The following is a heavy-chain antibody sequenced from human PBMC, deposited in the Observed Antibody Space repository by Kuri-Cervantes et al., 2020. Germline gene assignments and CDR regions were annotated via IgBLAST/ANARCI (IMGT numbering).Heavy chain of an antibody. CDR1: AFSFRSYA. J-gene: IGHJ3*02. Sequence: GESLKISCAASAFSFRSYAMHWVRQAPGKGLEWVAVISSDGSNRFYVDSVEGRFTISRDNSKNTLFLQMNSLRDEDTAVYYCAKMGVSGDHTRSAFDIWGPGTMVTVSS. CDR2: ISSDGSNR. CDR3: AKMGVSGDHTRSAFDI. V-gene: IGHV3-30*18. D-gene: IGHD4-17*01.